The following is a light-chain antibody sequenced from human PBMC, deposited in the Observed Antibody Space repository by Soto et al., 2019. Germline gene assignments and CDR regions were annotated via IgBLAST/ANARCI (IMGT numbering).Light chain of an antibody. Sequence: DIQMTQSPSSLSASVGDRVTITCRASEDISNYLAWYQQKPGKVPKLLIYGSSTLQSGVPSRFSGSGSGTDFTLTISSLQTEYVATYYCQNYNRAPWTFGQGTKVASK. CDR2: GSS. CDR3: QNYNRAPWT. CDR1: EDISNY. V-gene: IGKV1-27*01. J-gene: IGKJ1*01.